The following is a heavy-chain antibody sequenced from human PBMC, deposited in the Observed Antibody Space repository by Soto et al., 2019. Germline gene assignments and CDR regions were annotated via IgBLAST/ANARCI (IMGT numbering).Heavy chain of an antibody. CDR2: IIPYYNTL. D-gene: IGHD6-13*01. CDR1: EGTFNSYA. V-gene: IGHV1-69*01. J-gene: IGHJ4*02. Sequence: QAQVVQSGAEVRKPGSSVKLSCKASEGTFNSYAIAWVRQAPGQGLEWMGGIIPYYNTLNYAQKFQDRVTITADDSTNTVYMELSSRRSDDTAVYFCESGASRWYPYVFDSWAQGTLVTVSS. CDR3: ESGASRWYPYVFDS.